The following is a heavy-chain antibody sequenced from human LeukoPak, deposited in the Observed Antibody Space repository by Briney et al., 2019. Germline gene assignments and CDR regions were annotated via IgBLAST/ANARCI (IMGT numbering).Heavy chain of an antibody. CDR3: ARCGDGGYDMDY. CDR1: GGSISSYY. D-gene: IGHD5-12*01. CDR2: IYCSGST. V-gene: IGHV4-59*01. Sequence: SETLSLTCTVSGGSISSYYWSWIRQPPGKGLEWIGYIYCSGSTNYNPSLKSRVTISVDTSKNQFSLKLSSVTAADTAVYYCARCGDGGYDMDYWGQGTLVTVSS. J-gene: IGHJ4*02.